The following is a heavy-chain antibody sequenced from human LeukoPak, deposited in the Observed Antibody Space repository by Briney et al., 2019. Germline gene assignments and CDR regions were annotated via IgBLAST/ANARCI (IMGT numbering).Heavy chain of an antibody. J-gene: IGHJ5*02. Sequence: SVKVSCKASGGTFISYAISWVRQAPGQGREWMGRIIPIFGTANYAQKFQGRVTITTDESTSTAYMELSSLRSEDTAVYYCARDWYYDSSGPKPVRWFDLWGQGTLVTVSS. CDR1: GGTFISYA. V-gene: IGHV1-69*05. CDR2: IIPIFGTA. CDR3: ARDWYYDSSGPKPVRWFDL. D-gene: IGHD3-22*01.